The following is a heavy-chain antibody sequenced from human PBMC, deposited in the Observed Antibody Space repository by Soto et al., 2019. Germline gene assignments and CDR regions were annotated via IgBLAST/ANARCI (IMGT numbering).Heavy chain of an antibody. CDR3: ARPLAMAENDAFDI. J-gene: IGHJ3*02. CDR2: ISSSSSYI. CDR1: GFTFSSYS. D-gene: IGHD5-18*01. V-gene: IGHV3-21*01. Sequence: GGSLRLSCAASGFTFSSYSMNWVRQAPGKGLEWVSSISSSSSYIYYADSVKGRFTISRDNAKNSLYLQMNSLRAEDTAVYYCARPLAMAENDAFDIWGQGTMVTVSS.